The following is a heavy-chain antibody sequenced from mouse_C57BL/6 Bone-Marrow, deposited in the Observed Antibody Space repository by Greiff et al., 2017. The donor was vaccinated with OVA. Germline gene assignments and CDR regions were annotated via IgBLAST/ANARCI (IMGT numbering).Heavy chain of an antibody. D-gene: IGHD2-5*01. Sequence: QVQLQQSDAELVKPGASVKISCKVSGYTFTDHTIHWMKQRPEQGLEWIGYIYPRDGSTKYNEKFKGKATLTADTSSSTAYMQLSSLTSEDSAVYYCARGNYSNYVSWFAYWGQGTLVTVSA. CDR2: IYPRDGST. CDR1: GYTFTDHT. CDR3: ARGNYSNYVSWFAY. J-gene: IGHJ3*01. V-gene: IGHV1-78*01.